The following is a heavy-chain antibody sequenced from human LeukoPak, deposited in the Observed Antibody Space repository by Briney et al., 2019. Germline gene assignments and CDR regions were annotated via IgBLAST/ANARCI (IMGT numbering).Heavy chain of an antibody. Sequence: GGSLRLSCAASGFTFSSYSMNWVRQAPGKGLEWVSSIISSSSYIYYADSVKGRFTISRDNAKNSLYLQINSLTAEDTAVYYCAITPRYITIFVGRTGWLDPWGQATLVTVCS. CDR1: GFTFSSYS. CDR2: IISSSSYI. D-gene: IGHD3-3*01. V-gene: IGHV3-21*01. J-gene: IGHJ5*02. CDR3: AITPRYITIFVGRTGWLDP.